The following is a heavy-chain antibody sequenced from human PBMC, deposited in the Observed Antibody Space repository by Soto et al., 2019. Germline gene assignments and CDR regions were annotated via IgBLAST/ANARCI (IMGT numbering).Heavy chain of an antibody. V-gene: IGHV3-30-3*01. CDR2: ISYGGVNK. D-gene: IGHD3-22*01. J-gene: IGHJ4*02. Sequence: QVQLVESGGGVVQPGGSLRLSCAASGFTFSTSVMHWVRQAPGKGLEWMAIISYGGVNKYYADSVKGRFTISRDMSESTLYLQMNSLRTEDTAVYYCAREEFEDGRGHFDYWGQGTLVAVSS. CDR3: AREEFEDGRGHFDY. CDR1: GFTFSTSV.